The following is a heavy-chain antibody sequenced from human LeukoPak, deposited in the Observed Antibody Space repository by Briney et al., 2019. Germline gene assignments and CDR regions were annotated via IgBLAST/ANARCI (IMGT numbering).Heavy chain of an antibody. J-gene: IGHJ6*02. CDR1: GFTFSSYS. CDR3: ARDLVGQWLVQVYYYYYGMDV. Sequence: LSGGSLRLSCAASGFTFSSYSMNWVRQAPGKGLEWVSYISSSSSTIYYADSVKGRFTISRDNAKNSLYLQMNSLRAEDTAVYYCARDLVGQWLVQVYYYYYGMDVWGQGTTVTVSS. D-gene: IGHD6-19*01. V-gene: IGHV3-48*01. CDR2: ISSSSSTI.